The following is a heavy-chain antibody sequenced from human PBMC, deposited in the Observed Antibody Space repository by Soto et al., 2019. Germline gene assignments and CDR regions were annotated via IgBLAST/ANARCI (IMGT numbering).Heavy chain of an antibody. D-gene: IGHD3-10*01. CDR3: ATHGDSVLLPPSKRFNT. CDR2: ISSSSSSI. J-gene: IGHJ5*02. V-gene: IGHV3-21*01. CDR1: GFTFSSYN. Sequence: GGSLRLSCAASGFTFSSYNMNWVRQAPGKGLEWVSSISSSSSSIYYGDSVKGRFTISRDNAKNSLYLQMKSLRAEDTAVYYGATHGDSVLLPPSKRFNTRGQETLVTVSS.